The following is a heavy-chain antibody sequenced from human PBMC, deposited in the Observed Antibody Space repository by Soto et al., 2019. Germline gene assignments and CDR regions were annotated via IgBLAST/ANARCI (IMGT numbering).Heavy chain of an antibody. CDR2: ISAYNGNT. J-gene: IGHJ6*02. CDR1: GYTFTSYG. D-gene: IGHD3-3*01. CDR3: ARGLVLRIGIYGMDV. V-gene: IGHV1-18*01. Sequence: QVQLVQSGAEVKKPGASVKVSCKASGYTFTSYGISWVRQAPGQGLEWMGGISAYNGNTNYPQKLQGTVTMNTDTSTITAYMELRSLRSDDTAVYYCARGLVLRIGIYGMDVWGQGTTVTVSS.